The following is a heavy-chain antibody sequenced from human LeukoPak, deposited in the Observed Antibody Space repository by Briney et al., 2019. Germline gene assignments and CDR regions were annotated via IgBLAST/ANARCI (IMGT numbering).Heavy chain of an antibody. V-gene: IGHV1-69*13. D-gene: IGHD3-22*01. CDR3: ARDRLKYDPSAQDYDCFDI. CDR1: GGTFSNYA. Sequence: ASVRVSCKSSGGTFSNYAISWVRKAPGQGLEWMGGIIPMFNIPTYAQAFQGRVIISADESTKTAYMEMNSLKSEDTATYFCARDRLKYDPSAQDYDCFDIWGQGTMVTVSS. J-gene: IGHJ3*02. CDR2: IIPMFNIP.